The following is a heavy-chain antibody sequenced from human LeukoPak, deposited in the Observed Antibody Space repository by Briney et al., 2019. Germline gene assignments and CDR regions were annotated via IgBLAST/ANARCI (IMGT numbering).Heavy chain of an antibody. J-gene: IGHJ3*02. CDR3: ATLQYKSHALDI. CDR2: FDPEDGET. CDR1: GYTLTELS. V-gene: IGHV1-24*01. Sequence: ASVKVSCKVSGYTLTELSMHWVRQAPGKGLEWMGGFDPEDGETIYAQKFQGRVTMTEDTSTDTAYMELSSLRSEDTAVYYCATLQYKSHALDIWGQGTMVTVSS. D-gene: IGHD1-14*01.